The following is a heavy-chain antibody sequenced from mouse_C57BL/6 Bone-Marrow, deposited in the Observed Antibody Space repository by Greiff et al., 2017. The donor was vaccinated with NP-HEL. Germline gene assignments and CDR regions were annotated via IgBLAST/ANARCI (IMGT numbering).Heavy chain of an antibody. V-gene: IGHV1-62-2*01. CDR2: FYPGSGSL. CDR3: ARHGDYFGSSYGYFDV. J-gene: IGHJ1*03. CDR1: GYTFTEYT. Sequence: QVQLQQSGAELVKPGASVKLSCKASGYTFTEYTIHWVKQRSGQGLEWIGWFYPGSGSLKYNEKFKDKAQFAADKSSSTVYMDLSRLTSEDSAVYFCARHGDYFGSSYGYFDVWGTGTTVTVSS. D-gene: IGHD1-1*01.